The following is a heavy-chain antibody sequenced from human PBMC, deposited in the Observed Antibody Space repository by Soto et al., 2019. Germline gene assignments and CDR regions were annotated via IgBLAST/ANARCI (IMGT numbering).Heavy chain of an antibody. CDR3: ARWMGYDILTGYYKVYDY. V-gene: IGHV1-3*01. CDR1: GYTFTSYA. D-gene: IGHD3-9*01. Sequence: ASVKGSCKASGYTFTSYAMHWVRQAPEQRLEWMGWINAGNGNTKYSQKFQGRVNITRDTSAITAYMELSSLRSEDTAVYYCARWMGYDILTGYYKVYDYWGRGTLVTVSS. CDR2: INAGNGNT. J-gene: IGHJ4*02.